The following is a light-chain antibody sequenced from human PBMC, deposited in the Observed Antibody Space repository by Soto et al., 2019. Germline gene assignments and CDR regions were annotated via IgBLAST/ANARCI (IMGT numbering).Light chain of an antibody. J-gene: IGLJ1*01. CDR3: SSYAGSNNPYV. V-gene: IGLV2-8*01. Sequence: QSALTQPPSASGSPGQSVTISCTGTSSDVGGYNYVSWHQQHPGKAPKLMIYEVSKRPSGVPDRFSGSKSGNMASLTVSGLQAEDEADYYCSSYAGSNNPYVFGTGTKVTVL. CDR2: EVS. CDR1: SSDVGGYNY.